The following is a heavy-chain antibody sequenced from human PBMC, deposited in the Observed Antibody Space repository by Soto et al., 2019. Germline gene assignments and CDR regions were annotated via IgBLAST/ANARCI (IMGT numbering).Heavy chain of an antibody. CDR1: GGTFSSYT. Sequence: QVQLVQSGAEVKKPGSSVKVSCKASGGTFSSYTISWVRQAPGQGLEWMGRIIPILGIANYAQKFQGRVTITADKSTSTAYMELSSLRSEDTAVYYCARDCSSTSCHASDYYMYVWGKGTTVTVSS. J-gene: IGHJ6*03. D-gene: IGHD2-2*01. V-gene: IGHV1-69*08. CDR2: IIPILGIA. CDR3: ARDCSSTSCHASDYYMYV.